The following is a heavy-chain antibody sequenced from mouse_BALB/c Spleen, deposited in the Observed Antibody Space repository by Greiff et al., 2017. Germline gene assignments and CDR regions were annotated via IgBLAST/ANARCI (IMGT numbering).Heavy chain of an antibody. Sequence: VQLQQSGAELLRPGSSVKISCKASGYAFSSYWMNWVKQRPGQGLEWIGQIYPGDGDTNYNGKFKGKATLTADKSSSTAYIQLSSLTSEDSAVYFCARRNDGSYAMDYWGQGTSVTVSS. J-gene: IGHJ4*01. CDR2: IYPGDGDT. CDR3: ARRNDGSYAMDY. D-gene: IGHD2-3*01. V-gene: IGHV1-80*01. CDR1: GYAFSSYW.